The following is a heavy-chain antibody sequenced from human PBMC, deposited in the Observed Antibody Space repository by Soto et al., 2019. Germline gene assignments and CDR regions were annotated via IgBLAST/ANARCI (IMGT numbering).Heavy chain of an antibody. V-gene: IGHV5-51*01. CDR1: GYSFTRHW. J-gene: IGHJ6*02. Sequence: ESLNISRNGSGYSFTRHWLACVLQMPGKGPEWMGIIYPGDSDTRYSPTFQGQVTISADKSISTAYLQGSSLKASDTALYYCARRGGYGSGSFSGMDVWGQGITATVSS. D-gene: IGHD3-10*01. CDR2: IYPGDSDT. CDR3: ARRGGYGSGSFSGMDV.